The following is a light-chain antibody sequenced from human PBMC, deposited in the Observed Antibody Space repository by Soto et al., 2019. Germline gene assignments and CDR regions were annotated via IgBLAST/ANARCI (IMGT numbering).Light chain of an antibody. CDR3: QSYDISLHNYV. V-gene: IGLV1-40*01. Sequence: QSVLTQPPSVSGAPGQRVSIACTGSTSNIGAPYDVHWYQHLPGTAPKLLIYGDNNRPSGVPDRFSGSKSGTSASLAITRLQAEDEADYYCQSYDISLHNYVCGTGTKGTVL. CDR2: GDN. CDR1: TSNIGAPYD. J-gene: IGLJ1*01.